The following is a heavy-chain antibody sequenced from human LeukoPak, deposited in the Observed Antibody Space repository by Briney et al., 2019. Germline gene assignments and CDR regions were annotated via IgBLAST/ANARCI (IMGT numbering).Heavy chain of an antibody. J-gene: IGHJ5*02. CDR1: GGSISSSSYY. V-gene: IGHV4-39*07. CDR2: INHSGRT. Sequence: SETLSLTCTVSGGSISSSSYYWSWIRQPPGKGLEWIGEINHSGRTNYNPSLRSRVTISVDTSKNQFSLKLSPVTAADTAVYYCARDRRRGLRFLEWPLSHWFDPWGQGTLVTVSS. D-gene: IGHD3-3*01. CDR3: ARDRRRGLRFLEWPLSHWFDP.